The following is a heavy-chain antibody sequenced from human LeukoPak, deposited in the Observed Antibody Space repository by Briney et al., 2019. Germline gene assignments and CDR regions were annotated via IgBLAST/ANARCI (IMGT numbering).Heavy chain of an antibody. D-gene: IGHD3-9*01. CDR2: ISSNGGST. CDR1: GFTFSSYA. Sequence: PGGSLRLSCAASGFTFSSYAMHWVRQAPGKGLEYVSAISSNGGSTYYANSVKGRFTISRDNSKNTLYLQMGSLRAEDMAVYYCARAGGYDSLTRALFFADYWGQGTLVTVSS. V-gene: IGHV3-64*01. CDR3: ARAGGYDSLTRALFFADY. J-gene: IGHJ4*02.